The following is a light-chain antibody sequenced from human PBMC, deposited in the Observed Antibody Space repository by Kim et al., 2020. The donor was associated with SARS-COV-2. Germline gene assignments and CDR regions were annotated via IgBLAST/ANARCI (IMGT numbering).Light chain of an antibody. J-gene: IGKJ1*01. CDR1: QDISGH. CDR2: GAS. Sequence: ETVMTQYPVTLSVSPGERVTRSCRASQDISGHLAWYQQTPGQAPRLLIYGASTRATGIPARFSGSGSGTEFTLTINSLQSEDSAVYYCQQYTNWPRTFGQGTKVDIK. CDR3: QQYTNWPRT. V-gene: IGKV3-15*01.